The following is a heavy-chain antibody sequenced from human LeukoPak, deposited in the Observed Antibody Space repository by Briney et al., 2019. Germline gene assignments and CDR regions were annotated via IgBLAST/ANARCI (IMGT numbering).Heavy chain of an antibody. Sequence: PGGSLRLSCAASGFTFSNYAMSWVRQAPGRGLEWVSAISASGGSTYYADSVKGRFTISRDNSKNTLYLQMNSLRAEDTAVYYCAKAPCSSTSCRYYFDYWGQGTLVTVSS. CDR1: GFTFSNYA. D-gene: IGHD2-2*01. J-gene: IGHJ4*02. V-gene: IGHV3-23*01. CDR3: AKAPCSSTSCRYYFDY. CDR2: ISASGGST.